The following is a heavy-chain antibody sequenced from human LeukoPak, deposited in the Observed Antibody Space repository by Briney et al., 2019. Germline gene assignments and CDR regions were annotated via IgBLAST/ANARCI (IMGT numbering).Heavy chain of an antibody. D-gene: IGHD3-10*01. V-gene: IGHV4-59*12. J-gene: IGHJ4*02. CDR2: SYYSGST. CDR1: GGSLSSYY. Sequence: SGTLSLTCTVSGGSLSSYYWSWLRQPPGKGLEGMGYSYYSGSTNYNPSLKSRVTLSVDTSKNQFSLKLSSVTAADTAVYYCARVGYGSGTHEDYWGQGTLVTVSS. CDR3: ARVGYGSGTHEDY.